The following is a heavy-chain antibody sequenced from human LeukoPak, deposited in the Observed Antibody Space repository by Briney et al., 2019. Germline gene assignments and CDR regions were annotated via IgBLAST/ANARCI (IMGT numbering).Heavy chain of an antibody. CDR1: GGSVSSGSYY. J-gene: IGHJ3*02. CDR3: ARGFSLLEAFRI. CDR2: IYYSGST. Sequence: SETLSLTCTVSGGSVSSGSYYWSWIRQPPGTGLEWIGYIYYSGSTNYSPSLKSRVTISIDTSKNQFSLKLSSVTAADTAVYYCARGFSLLEAFRIWGHGTMVTVSS. V-gene: IGHV4-61*01.